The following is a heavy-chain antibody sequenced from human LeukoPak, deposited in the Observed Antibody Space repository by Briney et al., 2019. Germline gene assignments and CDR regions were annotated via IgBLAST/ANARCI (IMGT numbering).Heavy chain of an antibody. D-gene: IGHD3-3*01. Sequence: GASVKVSCKASGGTFSSYAISWVRQAPGQGLEWMGRIIPIFGIANYAQKVQGRVTITADKSTSTAYMELSSLRSEDTAVYYCARGYDPLGMDVWGQGTTVTVSS. CDR1: GGTFSSYA. CDR3: ARGYDPLGMDV. CDR2: IIPIFGIA. J-gene: IGHJ6*02. V-gene: IGHV1-69*04.